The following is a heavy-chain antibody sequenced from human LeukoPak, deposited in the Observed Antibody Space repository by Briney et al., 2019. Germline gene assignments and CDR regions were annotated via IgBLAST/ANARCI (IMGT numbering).Heavy chain of an antibody. CDR1: GFTFSSYS. D-gene: IGHD1-26*01. J-gene: IGHJ4*02. V-gene: IGHV3-48*01. Sequence: PGGSLRLSCEASGFTFSSYSMNWVRQAPGKGLEWISYISTSTTTIYYANSMKGRFTISRDNAKKSLYLQMNSLRVEDTGVYYCASWGEGALDNWGQGTLVTVSS. CDR3: ASWGEGALDN. CDR2: ISTSTTTI.